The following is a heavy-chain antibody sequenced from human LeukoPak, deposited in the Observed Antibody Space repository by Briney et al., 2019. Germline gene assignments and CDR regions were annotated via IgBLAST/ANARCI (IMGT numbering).Heavy chain of an antibody. CDR2: MNPNSGNT. J-gene: IGHJ4*02. Sequence: ASVKVSCKASGYTFTSYDINWVRQATGQGLEWMGWMNPNSGNTGYAQKFQGRVTMTRNTSIGTAYMELSSLRSDDTAVYYCARVDFNYYDSSGYSYWGQGTLVTVSS. D-gene: IGHD3-22*01. CDR3: ARVDFNYYDSSGYSY. V-gene: IGHV1-8*01. CDR1: GYTFTSYD.